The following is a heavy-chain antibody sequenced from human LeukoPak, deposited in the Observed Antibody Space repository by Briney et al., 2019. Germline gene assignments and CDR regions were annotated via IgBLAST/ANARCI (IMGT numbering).Heavy chain of an antibody. Sequence: QPGGSLRLSCAASGFTFSSYAMNWVRQAPGKGLEWVSAVRGSDAGTSYADSVKGRFTISRDNSKNTLYLQMNSLRAEDTAVYYCAKNRRGSYYSGSDYWGQGTLVTVSS. CDR3: AKNRRGSYYSGSDY. CDR2: VRGSDAGT. CDR1: GFTFSSYA. J-gene: IGHJ4*02. V-gene: IGHV3-23*01. D-gene: IGHD1-26*01.